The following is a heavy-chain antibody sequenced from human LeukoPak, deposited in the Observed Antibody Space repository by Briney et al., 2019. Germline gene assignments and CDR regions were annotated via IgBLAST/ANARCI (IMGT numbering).Heavy chain of an antibody. V-gene: IGHV4-61*02. CDR3: ARLSLFGDPFDY. Sequence: SETLSLTCTVSGGSISSGSYYWRWIRQPAGKGLEWIGRIYTSGSTNYNPSLKSRVTISVDTSKNQFSLKLSSVTAADTAVYYCARLSLFGDPFDYWGQGTLVTVSS. CDR1: GGSISSGSYY. J-gene: IGHJ4*02. CDR2: IYTSGST. D-gene: IGHD4-17*01.